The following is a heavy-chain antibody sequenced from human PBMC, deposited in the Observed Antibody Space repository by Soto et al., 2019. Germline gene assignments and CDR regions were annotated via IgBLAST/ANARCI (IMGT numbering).Heavy chain of an antibody. Sequence: PSETLSLTCTVSGGPISSGDYYWSWIRQPPGKGLEWIGYIYYSGSTYYNPSLKSRVTISVDTSKNQFSLKLSSVTAADTAVYYCARFHRGGYYFDYWGQGTLVTVSS. CDR2: IYYSGST. CDR3: ARFHRGGYYFDY. D-gene: IGHD3-16*01. J-gene: IGHJ4*02. CDR1: GGPISSGDYY. V-gene: IGHV4-30-4*01.